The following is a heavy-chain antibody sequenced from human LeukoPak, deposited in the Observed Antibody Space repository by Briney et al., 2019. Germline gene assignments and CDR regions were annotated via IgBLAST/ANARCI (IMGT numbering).Heavy chain of an antibody. D-gene: IGHD3-9*01. CDR3: ARGDHPTWLFPFVVGSSWPY. CDR2: INPSGGST. CDR1: GYTFTSYY. Sequence: GASVKVSCTASGYTFTSYYMHWVRQAPGQGLEWMGIINPSGGSTSYAQKFQGRVTMTRDTSTSTVYMELSSLRSEDTAVYYCARGDHPTWLFPFVVGSSWPYWGQGTLVTVSS. J-gene: IGHJ4*02. V-gene: IGHV1-46*01.